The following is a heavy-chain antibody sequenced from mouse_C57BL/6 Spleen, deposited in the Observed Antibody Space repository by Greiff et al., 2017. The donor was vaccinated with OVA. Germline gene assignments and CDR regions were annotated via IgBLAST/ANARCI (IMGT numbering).Heavy chain of an antibody. CDR2: IWSGGSP. CDR3: ARGDDWMGAMDY. D-gene: IGHD2-4*01. CDR1: GFSLTSYG. Sequence: QVQLQQSGPGLVQPSQSLSITCTVSGFSLTSYGVHWVRQSPGKGLEWLGVIWSGGSPDYNAAFISRLSISKDNSKSQVFFKMNRLQADDTAIYYWARGDDWMGAMDYWGQGTSVTVSS. J-gene: IGHJ4*01. V-gene: IGHV2-2*01.